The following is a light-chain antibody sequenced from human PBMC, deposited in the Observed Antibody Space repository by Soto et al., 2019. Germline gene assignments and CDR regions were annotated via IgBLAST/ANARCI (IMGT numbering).Light chain of an antibody. CDR3: QQYVSAPIT. Sequence: EFVLTQSPGTLSLSPGERATLSCRASQSVRSYLAWYQQKPGQAPRLLIYDASTRATGIPDRFSGSGSGTDFTLTISRLEPEDFAVYYCQQYVSAPITFGQGTRLEIK. J-gene: IGKJ5*01. CDR2: DAS. V-gene: IGKV3-20*01. CDR1: QSVRSY.